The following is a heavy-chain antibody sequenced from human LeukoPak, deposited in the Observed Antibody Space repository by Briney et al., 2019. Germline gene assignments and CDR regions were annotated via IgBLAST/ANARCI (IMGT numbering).Heavy chain of an antibody. CDR2: IWHDGSKT. J-gene: IGHJ4*02. V-gene: IGHV3-33*01. Sequence: GGSLRLSCVGSGYTFSTYGMHWVRQAPGKGLDWVAVIWHDGSKTLYADSVKGRFTISRDNTKNTLYLQLNSLRADDTAVYYCARAHSSSSTFDLWGQGTLVTVSS. D-gene: IGHD6-6*01. CDR3: ARAHSSSSTFDL. CDR1: GYTFSTYG.